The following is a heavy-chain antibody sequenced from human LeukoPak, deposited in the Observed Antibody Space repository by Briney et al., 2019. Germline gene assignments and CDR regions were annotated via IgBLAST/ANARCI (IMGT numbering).Heavy chain of an antibody. CDR2: IYHSGST. Sequence: GSLRLSCAASGFTFSSYEMNWVRQAPGKGLEWIGSIYHSGSTYYNPSLKSRVTISVDTSKNQFSLKLSSVTAADTAVYYCARQRGYSYGSNWFDPWGQGTLVTVSS. CDR3: ARQRGYSYGSNWFDP. V-gene: IGHV4-38-2*01. CDR1: GFTFSSYE. J-gene: IGHJ5*02. D-gene: IGHD5-18*01.